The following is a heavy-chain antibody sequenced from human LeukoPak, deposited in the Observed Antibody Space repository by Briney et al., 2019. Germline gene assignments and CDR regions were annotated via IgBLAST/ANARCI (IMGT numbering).Heavy chain of an antibody. CDR3: AKAKPQRSDRDFDY. Sequence: ASVKVSCKASGYTFTGYYMHWVRQAPGQGLEWMGRINPNSGDTNYAQKFQGRVTMTGDTSITTAYMELNSLRSDDTAVYYCAKAKPQRSDRDFDYWGQGTLVTVSS. CDR2: INPNSGDT. J-gene: IGHJ4*02. CDR1: GYTFTGYY. D-gene: IGHD1-14*01. V-gene: IGHV1-2*06.